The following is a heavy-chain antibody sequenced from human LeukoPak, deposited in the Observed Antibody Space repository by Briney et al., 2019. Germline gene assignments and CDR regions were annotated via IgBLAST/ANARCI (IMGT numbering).Heavy chain of an antibody. CDR2: ISGGGETT. J-gene: IGHJ4*02. Sequence: GGSLRLSCAASGFTFNNYAMNWVRQAPGKGLEWVSSISGGGETTYYADSAKGRFTISRDNSQNTLYLQMNSLRAEDTAVYYCAKSGSCDSWGQGTLVTVSS. CDR3: AKSGSCDS. CDR1: GFTFNNYA. V-gene: IGHV3-23*01.